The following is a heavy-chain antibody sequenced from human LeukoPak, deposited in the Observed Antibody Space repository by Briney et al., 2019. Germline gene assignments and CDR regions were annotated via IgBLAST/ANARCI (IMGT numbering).Heavy chain of an antibody. J-gene: IGHJ6*03. Sequence: ASVKVSCKASGYTFTGYYMHWVRQAPGQGLEWMGWINPNSGGTNYAQKFQGRVTMTRDTSISTAYMELSSLRSEDTAVYYCARGILYYYYMDVWGKGTTVTVSS. V-gene: IGHV1-2*02. CDR1: GYTFTGYY. CDR2: INPNSGGT. CDR3: ARGILYYYYMDV.